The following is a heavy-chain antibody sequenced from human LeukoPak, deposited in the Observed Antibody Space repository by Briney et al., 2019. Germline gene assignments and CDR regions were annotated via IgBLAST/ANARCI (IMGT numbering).Heavy chain of an antibody. J-gene: IGHJ4*02. D-gene: IGHD2-2*01. CDR2: ISGSGGST. Sequence: GGSLRLSCAASGFTFSSYAMSWVRQAPGKGLEWVSAISGSGGSTYYADSVKGRFTISRDNSKNTLYLQMNSLRAEDTAVYYCDRYCSSTSCSSPVNFDYWGQGTLVTVSS. CDR3: DRYCSSTSCSSPVNFDY. V-gene: IGHV3-23*01. CDR1: GFTFSSYA.